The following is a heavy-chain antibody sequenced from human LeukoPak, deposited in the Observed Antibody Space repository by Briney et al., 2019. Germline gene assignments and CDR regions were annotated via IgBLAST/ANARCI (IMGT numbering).Heavy chain of an antibody. CDR1: GFTFSSYA. J-gene: IGHJ6*02. V-gene: IGHV3-30-3*01. Sequence: GGSLRLSCAASGFTFSSYAMHWVRQAPGKGLEWVAVISYDGSNKYYADSVKGRFTISRDNSKNTLYLQMNSLRAEDTAVYYCARDMGIEAAEDYYYGMDVWGQGTTVTVSS. CDR2: ISYDGSNK. CDR3: ARDMGIEAAEDYYYGMDV. D-gene: IGHD6-13*01.